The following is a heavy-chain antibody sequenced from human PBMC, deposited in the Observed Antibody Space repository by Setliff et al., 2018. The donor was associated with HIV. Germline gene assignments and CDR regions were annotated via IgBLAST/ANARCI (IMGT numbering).Heavy chain of an antibody. CDR1: GFTFSSYS. D-gene: IGHD3-9*01. V-gene: IGHV3-21*06. J-gene: IGHJ6*02. CDR3: ARGGRLQYFDWPSYALDV. CDR2: ISSSGAHI. Sequence: KAGGSLRLSCAASGFTFSSYSMNWVRQAPGKGLEWVASISSSGAHIYSADSLQGRFTIFRDNEKNSLYLQMNSLRAEDTAVYFCARGGRLQYFDWPSYALDVWGQGTTVTVS.